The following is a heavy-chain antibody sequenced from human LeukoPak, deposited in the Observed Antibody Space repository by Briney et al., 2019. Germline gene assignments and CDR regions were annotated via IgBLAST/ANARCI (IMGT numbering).Heavy chain of an antibody. Sequence: PGRSLRLSCAASGFTFSSYAMHWVRQAPGKGLEWVAVVSYDGSNKYYADSVKGRFTISRDNSKNTLYLQMNSLRAEDTAVYYCARERGYCSSTSCYYYYGMDVWGQGTTVTVSS. CDR1: GFTFSSYA. CDR2: VSYDGSNK. CDR3: ARERGYCSSTSCYYYYGMDV. D-gene: IGHD2-2*01. J-gene: IGHJ6*02. V-gene: IGHV3-30-3*01.